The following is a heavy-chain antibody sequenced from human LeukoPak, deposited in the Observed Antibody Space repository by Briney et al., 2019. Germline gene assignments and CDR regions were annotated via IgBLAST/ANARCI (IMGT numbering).Heavy chain of an antibody. CDR2: INHSGST. Sequence: SETLSLTCAVYGGSFSGYYWSWIRRPPGKGLEWIGEINHSGSTNYNPSLKSRVTISVDTSKNQFSLKLSSVTAADTAVYYCARGSVKSDAFDIWGQGTMVTVSS. V-gene: IGHV4-34*01. CDR1: GGSFSGYY. CDR3: ARGSVKSDAFDI. J-gene: IGHJ3*02.